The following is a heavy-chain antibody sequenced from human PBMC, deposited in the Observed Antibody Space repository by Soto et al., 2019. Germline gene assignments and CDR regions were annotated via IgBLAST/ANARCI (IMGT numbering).Heavy chain of an antibody. Sequence: DSVKVSCKASGYTFTSYGISWVRQAPGQGLEWMGWISAYNGNTNYAQKLQGRVTMTTDTSTSTAYMELRSLRSDDTAVYYCVFVVFSGLQRHLYAFCGRGSLDTGSS. D-gene: IGHD2-2*01. CDR1: GYTFTSYG. CDR2: ISAYNGNT. CDR3: VFVVFSGLQRHLYAF. V-gene: IGHV1-18*04. J-gene: IGHJ4*02.